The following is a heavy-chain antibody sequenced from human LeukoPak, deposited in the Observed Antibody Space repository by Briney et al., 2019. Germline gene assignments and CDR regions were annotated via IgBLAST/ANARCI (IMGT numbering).Heavy chain of an antibody. J-gene: IGHJ3*02. Sequence: GGSLRPSCAASGFTFSSYSMNWVRQAPGKGLEWVSSISSSSSYIYYADSVKGRFTISRDNAKNSLYLQMNSLRAEDTAVYYCASSTPYGEGAFDIWGQGTMVTVSS. CDR3: ASSTPYGEGAFDI. V-gene: IGHV3-21*01. D-gene: IGHD4-17*01. CDR2: ISSSSSYI. CDR1: GFTFSSYS.